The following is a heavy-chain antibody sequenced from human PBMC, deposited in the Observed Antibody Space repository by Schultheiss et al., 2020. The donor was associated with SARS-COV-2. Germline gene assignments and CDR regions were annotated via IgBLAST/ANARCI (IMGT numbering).Heavy chain of an antibody. D-gene: IGHD3-3*01. CDR3: ARDAKTVAFWSGYQPYYYYGMDV. V-gene: IGHV1-69*13. CDR2: ITPLFGMP. CDR1: GGTFSSYA. Sequence: SVKVSCKASGGTFSSYAISWVRQAPGQGLEWMGGITPLFGMPKYAQKFQGRVTITADESTSTAYMELSSLRSEDTAVYYCARDAKTVAFWSGYQPYYYYGMDVWGQGTTVTVSS. J-gene: IGHJ6*02.